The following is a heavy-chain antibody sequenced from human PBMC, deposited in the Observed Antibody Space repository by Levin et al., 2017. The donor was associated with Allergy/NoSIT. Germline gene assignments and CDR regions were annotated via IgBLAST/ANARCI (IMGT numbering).Heavy chain of an antibody. Sequence: GGSLRLSCKGSGYSFTSYWIGWVRQMPGKGLEWMGIIYPGDSDTKYSPSFQGQVTISADKSISTAYLQWSSLKAADTAMYYCARPPYSSSWYGIDYWGQGTLVTVSS. CDR1: GYSFTSYW. J-gene: IGHJ4*02. D-gene: IGHD6-13*01. V-gene: IGHV5-51*01. CDR3: ARPPYSSSWYGIDY. CDR2: IYPGDSDT.